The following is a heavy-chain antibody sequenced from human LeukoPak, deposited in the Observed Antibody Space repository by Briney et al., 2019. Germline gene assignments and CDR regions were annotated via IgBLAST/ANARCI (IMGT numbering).Heavy chain of an antibody. CDR1: GGTFSSYA. J-gene: IGHJ6*03. Sequence: ASVKVSCKASGGTFSSYAISWVRQAPGQGLEWMGGIIPIFGTANYAQKSQGRVTITADESTSTAYMELSSLRSEGTAVYYCAACRGATDYYYMDVWGKGTTVTISS. CDR3: AACRGATDYYYMDV. CDR2: IIPIFGTA. V-gene: IGHV1-69*13. D-gene: IGHD1-26*01.